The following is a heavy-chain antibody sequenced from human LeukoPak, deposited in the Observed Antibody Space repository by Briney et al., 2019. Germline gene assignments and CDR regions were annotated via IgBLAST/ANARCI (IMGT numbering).Heavy chain of an antibody. CDR2: INWNGGST. V-gene: IGHV3-20*04. D-gene: IGHD2-15*01. CDR3: ARCVGFLVYRNWFDP. J-gene: IGHJ5*02. Sequence: GGSLRLSCAASGFTFDDYGMSWVRQAPGKGLEWVSGINWNGGSTGYADSVKGRFTISRDNAKNSLYLQMNSLRDEDTALYYCARCVGFLVYRNWFDPWGQGTLVTVSS. CDR1: GFTFDDYG.